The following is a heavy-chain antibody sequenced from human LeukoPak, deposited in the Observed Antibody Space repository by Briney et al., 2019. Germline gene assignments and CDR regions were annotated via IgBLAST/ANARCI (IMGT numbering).Heavy chain of an antibody. CDR3: ATFCSGGDCPGGLDY. J-gene: IGHJ4*02. D-gene: IGHD2-21*02. CDR1: GFIFSDYW. CDR2: INPDGRTT. Sequence: GGSLRLFCATSGFIFSDYWMHWVRQAPGKGLVWVSRINPDGRTTNYADSVKGRFTISRDDAKATLYLEMSSLRAEDTAVYFCATFCSGGDCPGGLDYWGQGTLVTVSS. V-gene: IGHV3-74*01.